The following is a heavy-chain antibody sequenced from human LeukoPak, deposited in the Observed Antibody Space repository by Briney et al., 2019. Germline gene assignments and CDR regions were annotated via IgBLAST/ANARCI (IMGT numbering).Heavy chain of an antibody. Sequence: ASVXXXCXGXGYAFTGYYMQWVRQAPGQGLEWMGWINXNSGGTNYAEKFEGRVTMTRDTCNSTAYMEVSRLRAGDRAVYYCAREPYCSGGSCGGYYYYYMDVWGKGTTVTVSS. CDR3: AREPYCSGGSCGGYYYYYMDV. V-gene: IGHV1-2*02. CDR2: INXNSGGT. CDR1: GYAFTGYY. J-gene: IGHJ6*03. D-gene: IGHD2-15*01.